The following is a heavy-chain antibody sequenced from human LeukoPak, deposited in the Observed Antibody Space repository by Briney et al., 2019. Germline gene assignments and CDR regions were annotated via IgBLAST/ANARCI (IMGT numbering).Heavy chain of an antibody. CDR3: ARGRITMIVVGYDY. J-gene: IGHJ4*02. CDR1: GFTFSTYG. Sequence: PGRSLRLSCAASGFTFSTYGMHWVRQAPGKGLEWVAVLWDDGINTSYADSVKGRFTISRDTSQNTLYLQMDSLRAEDTAVYYCARGRITMIVVGYDYWGQGTLVTVSS. V-gene: IGHV3-33*01. CDR2: LWDDGINT. D-gene: IGHD3-22*01.